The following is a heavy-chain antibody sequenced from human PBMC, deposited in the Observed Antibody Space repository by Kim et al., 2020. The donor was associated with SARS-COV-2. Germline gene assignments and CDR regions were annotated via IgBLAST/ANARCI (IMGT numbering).Heavy chain of an antibody. CDR3: ARDRAAAPAVIVGPYYCGMDV. V-gene: IGHV3-21*01. D-gene: IGHD2-21*01. CDR2: ISPTGTYT. J-gene: IGHJ6*02. CDR1: GFTFGSYA. Sequence: GGSLRLSCTASGFTFGSYALNWVRQAPGRGLEWVASISPTGTYTYFVDSLRGRFTISRDNGENVLYLQMTGLRGDDTAVYFCARDRAAAPAVIVGPYYCGMDVWGQGTPFTITS.